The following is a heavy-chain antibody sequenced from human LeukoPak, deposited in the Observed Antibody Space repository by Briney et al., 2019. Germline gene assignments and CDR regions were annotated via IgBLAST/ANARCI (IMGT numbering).Heavy chain of an antibody. CDR3: ARPHGGWYLAFDI. Sequence: GGSLRLSCAASGFTFSSYAMHWVRQAPGKGLEWVAVISYDGSNKYYADSVKGRFTISRDNSKNTLYLQMNSLRAEDAAVYYCARPHGGWYLAFDIWGQGTMATVSS. D-gene: IGHD6-19*01. V-gene: IGHV3-30*14. J-gene: IGHJ3*02. CDR1: GFTFSSYA. CDR2: ISYDGSNK.